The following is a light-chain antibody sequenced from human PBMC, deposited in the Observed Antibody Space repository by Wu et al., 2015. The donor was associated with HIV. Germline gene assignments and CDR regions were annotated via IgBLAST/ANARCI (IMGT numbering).Light chain of an antibody. CDR3: QQYGSSPLT. J-gene: IGKJ4*01. CDR1: ESVDPY. Sequence: EIVLTQSPATLSLSPGERGTLSCRASESVDPYLSWYQQKPGQAPRLLIYDTSNRATGIPARFSGSGSGTDFTLTISRLEPEDFAVYYCQQYGSSPLTFGGGTKVEIK. V-gene: IGKV3-20*01. CDR2: DTS.